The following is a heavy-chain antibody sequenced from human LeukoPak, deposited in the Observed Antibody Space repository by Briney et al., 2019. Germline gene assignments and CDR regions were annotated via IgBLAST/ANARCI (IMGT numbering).Heavy chain of an antibody. CDR1: GYTFTSYD. CDR2: MNPNSGNT. V-gene: IGHV1-8*01. D-gene: IGHD3-22*01. Sequence: ASATVPCKASGYTFTSYDINWVRQATGQGLEWMGWMNPNSGNTGYAQKFQGRVTMTRDTSISTAYMELSRLRSDDTAVYYCAKALKKDYYYDSSGYYYAVGRGDDAFDIWGQGTMVTVSS. J-gene: IGHJ3*02. CDR3: AKALKKDYYYDSSGYYYAVGRGDDAFDI.